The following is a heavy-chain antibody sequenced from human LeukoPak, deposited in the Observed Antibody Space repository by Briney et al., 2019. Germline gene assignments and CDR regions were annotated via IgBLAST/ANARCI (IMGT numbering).Heavy chain of an antibody. CDR1: GFTFSTFT. J-gene: IGHJ4*02. V-gene: IGHV3-23*01. Sequence: GGSLRLSCAASGFTFSTFTMNWVRQAPGKGLEWVSAIFSNGDIYCASSVKCRFNISRDNSRGTLYLQINGLRADDTAVYYCAKDKLPDGKWDIDYWGLGTPVTVSS. CDR2: IFSNGDI. D-gene: IGHD1-26*01. CDR3: AKDKLPDGKWDIDY.